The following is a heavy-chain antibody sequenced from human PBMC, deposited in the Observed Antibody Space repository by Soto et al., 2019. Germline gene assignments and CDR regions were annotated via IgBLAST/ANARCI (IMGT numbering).Heavy chain of an antibody. J-gene: IGHJ4*02. V-gene: IGHV3-48*01. CDR1: GFTFISYN. Sequence: EVQLVESGGGLVQPGGSLRLSCAASGFTFISYNMNWVRQAPGKGLEWVSYIVGSGSTIKYADTVQGRFTVSRDNGKSSLFLQMNSLRAEDTAVYYCARGLGSSWFFLWGQGTLVTVSS. D-gene: IGHD6-13*01. CDR2: IVGSGSTI. CDR3: ARGLGSSWFFL.